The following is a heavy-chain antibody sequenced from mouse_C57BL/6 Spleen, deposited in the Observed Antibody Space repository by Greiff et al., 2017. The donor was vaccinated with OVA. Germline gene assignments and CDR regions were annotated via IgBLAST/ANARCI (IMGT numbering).Heavy chain of an antibody. Sequence: VQLQQPGAELVRPGTSVKLSCKASGYTFTSYWMHWVKQRPGQGLEWIGVIDPSDSYTNYNQKFKGKATLTVDTSSSTAYMQLSSLTSEDSAVYYCARAENDYGLDYWGQGTTLTVSS. CDR2: IDPSDSYT. J-gene: IGHJ2*01. V-gene: IGHV1-59*01. CDR3: ARAENDYGLDY. CDR1: GYTFTSYW. D-gene: IGHD2-4*01.